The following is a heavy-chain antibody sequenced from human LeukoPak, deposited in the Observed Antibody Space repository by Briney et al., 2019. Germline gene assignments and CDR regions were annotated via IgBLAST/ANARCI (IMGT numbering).Heavy chain of an antibody. CDR1: GFTYSVYW. CDR2: IKHDGSET. Sequence: PGGPLRLSCAASGFTYSVYWMGWVRQAPGKGLEWVADIKHDGSETYHVDFVKGRFTISRDNAESSLYLQMNSLRAEDTALYYCVRHYYDSSGWSFDMWGQGTMVTVSP. V-gene: IGHV3-7*01. CDR3: VRHYYDSSGWSFDM. J-gene: IGHJ3*02. D-gene: IGHD3-22*01.